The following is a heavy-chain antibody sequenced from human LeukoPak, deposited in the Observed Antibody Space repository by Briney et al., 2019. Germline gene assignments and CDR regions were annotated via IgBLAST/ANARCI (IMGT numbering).Heavy chain of an antibody. CDR2: INPSGGST. J-gene: IGHJ3*02. D-gene: IGHD3-22*01. CDR3: ARIPYYYDSSGNDAFDI. CDR1: GYTFTSYY. V-gene: IGHV1-46*01. Sequence: ALVKVSCKASGYTFTSYYMHWVRQAPGQGLEWMGIINPSGGSTSYAQKFQGRVTMTRDTSTSTVYMELSSLRSEDTAVYYCARIPYYYDSSGNDAFDIWGQGTMVTVSS.